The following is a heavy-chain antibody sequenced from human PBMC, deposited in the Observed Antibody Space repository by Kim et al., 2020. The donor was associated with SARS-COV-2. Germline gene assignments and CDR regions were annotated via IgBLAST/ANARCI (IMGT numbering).Heavy chain of an antibody. CDR2: IYQSGGT. CDR1: GGFISGRNW. Sequence: SETLSLTCAVSGGFISGRNWWSWVRQPPGKGLQWIGEIYQSGGTKYNPALKSRATISVDKAKNQFSLKLSSVTAADTAVYYCATEYYYDVSGVCLWGQG. CDR3: ATEYYYDVSGVCL. J-gene: IGHJ4*02. D-gene: IGHD3-22*01. V-gene: IGHV4-4*02.